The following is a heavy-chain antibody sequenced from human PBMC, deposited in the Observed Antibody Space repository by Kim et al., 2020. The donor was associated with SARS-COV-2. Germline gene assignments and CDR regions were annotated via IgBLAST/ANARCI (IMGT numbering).Heavy chain of an antibody. V-gene: IGHV1-46*01. CDR1: GYTFTSYY. CDR3: ARDYYDSSSIGGGMAFDI. D-gene: IGHD3-22*01. Sequence: ASVKVSCKASGYTFTSYYMHWVRQAPGQGLEWMGIINPSGGSTSYAQKFQGRVTMTRDTSTSTVYMELSSLRSEDTAVYYCARDYYDSSSIGGGMAFDIWGQGTMVTVSS. J-gene: IGHJ3*02. CDR2: INPSGGST.